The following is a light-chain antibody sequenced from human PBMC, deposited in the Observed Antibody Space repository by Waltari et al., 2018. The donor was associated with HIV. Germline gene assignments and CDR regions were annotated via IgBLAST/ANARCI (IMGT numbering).Light chain of an antibody. CDR1: KLGTRF. CDR3: QAWDSNTFV. V-gene: IGLV3-1*01. Sequence: DLSQPASVSVSPGQTATVTCSGDKLGTRFVCWYLQKSGQSPEFIIYQDSRSPSGISDRFSGSTAGNKATLTIRGTQSIDEGDYYCQAWDSNTFVFGSGTRVTVL. CDR2: QDS. J-gene: IGLJ1*01.